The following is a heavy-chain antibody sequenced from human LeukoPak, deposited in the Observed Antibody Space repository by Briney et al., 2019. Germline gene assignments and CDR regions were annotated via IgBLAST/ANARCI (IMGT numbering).Heavy chain of an antibody. D-gene: IGHD3-16*01. Sequence: GSSVKVSCKASGGSFSNYATTWVRQAPGQGLEWMGGIIPMFGTPEYAQKFQGRLTITADESTSTTYMEFSGLRSEDTAVYYCARDRYSDSNGNYYESGYWGQGTLVTVAS. V-gene: IGHV1-69*01. J-gene: IGHJ4*02. CDR3: ARDRYSDSNGNYYESGY. CDR2: IIPMFGTP. CDR1: GGSFSNYA.